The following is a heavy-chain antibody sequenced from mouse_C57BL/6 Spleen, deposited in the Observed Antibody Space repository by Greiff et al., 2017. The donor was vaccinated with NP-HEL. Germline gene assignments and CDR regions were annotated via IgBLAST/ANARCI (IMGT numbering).Heavy chain of an antibody. J-gene: IGHJ2*01. D-gene: IGHD2-4*01. CDR2: IYPSDSDT. CDR3: AIIPIYYDYDC. Sequence: QVQLQQPGAELVKPGASVKVSCKASGYTFTSYWMHWVKQRPGQGLEWIGRIYPSDSDTNYNQKFKGKATLTVDKSSSTAYMQLSSLTSEDSAVYCCAIIPIYYDYDCWGQGTTLTVSS. V-gene: IGHV1-74*01. CDR1: GYTFTSYW.